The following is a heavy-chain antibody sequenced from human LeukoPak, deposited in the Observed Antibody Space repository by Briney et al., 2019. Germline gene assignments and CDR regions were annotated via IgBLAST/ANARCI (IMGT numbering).Heavy chain of an antibody. CDR1: GFTFRGYS. Sequence: GGSLRLSCAASGFTFRGYSMNWVRQAPGKGLEWVSAISGSGGSTYYADSVKGRFTISRDNSKNTLYLQMNSLRAEDTAVYYCAKEGMTTVTPLYFDYWGQGTLVTVSS. D-gene: IGHD4-17*01. CDR2: ISGSGGST. J-gene: IGHJ4*02. V-gene: IGHV3-23*01. CDR3: AKEGMTTVTPLYFDY.